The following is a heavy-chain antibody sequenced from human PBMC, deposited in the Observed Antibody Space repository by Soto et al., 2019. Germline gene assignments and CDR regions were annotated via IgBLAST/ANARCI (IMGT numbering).Heavy chain of an antibody. Sequence: PGGSLRLSCAASGFTFSDYAMSWVRQAPGKGLEWVSGISGGDGSTYYADSVKGRFTISRDNSKKTLYLQMNSLRAEDTAVYYFAKGLTMIVVAPGFDPWGQGTLVTVSS. D-gene: IGHD3-22*01. CDR2: ISGGDGST. V-gene: IGHV3-23*01. CDR1: GFTFSDYA. J-gene: IGHJ5*02. CDR3: AKGLTMIVVAPGFDP.